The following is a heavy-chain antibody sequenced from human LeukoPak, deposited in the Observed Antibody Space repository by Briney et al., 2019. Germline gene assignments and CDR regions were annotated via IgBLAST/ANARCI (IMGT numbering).Heavy chain of an antibody. CDR3: AKHIGSYPLYGGHYFDY. CDR2: ISGSGGST. D-gene: IGHD3-16*02. Sequence: GGSLRLSCAASGFTFSSYAMSWVRPAPGKGLEWVSAISGSGGSTYYADSVKGRFTISRDNSKNTLYLQMNSLRAEDTAVYYCAKHIGSYPLYGGHYFDYWGQGTLVTVSS. J-gene: IGHJ4*02. CDR1: GFTFSSYA. V-gene: IGHV3-23*01.